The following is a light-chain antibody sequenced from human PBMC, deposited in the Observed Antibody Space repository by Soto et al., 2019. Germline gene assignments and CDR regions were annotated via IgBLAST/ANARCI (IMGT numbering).Light chain of an antibody. V-gene: IGKV1-5*03. CDR2: KTS. Sequence: DIQITQSPSTLSVSVGDRVTITCRASQNINGWLAWYQRKPGKAPKLLIHKTSNLESGVPLRFSGSGSGTEFTLTISSLQPDDFATYYGQQFNDYSTFGQGTKVDIK. J-gene: IGKJ1*01. CDR3: QQFNDYST. CDR1: QNINGW.